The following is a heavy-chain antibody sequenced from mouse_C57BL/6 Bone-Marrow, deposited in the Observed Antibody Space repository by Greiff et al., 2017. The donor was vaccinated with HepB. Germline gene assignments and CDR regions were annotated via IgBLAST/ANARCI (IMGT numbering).Heavy chain of an antibody. CDR2: ISYDGSN. J-gene: IGHJ4*01. CDR1: GYSITSGYY. CDR3: AREDLDSPYYYAMDY. V-gene: IGHV3-6*01. Sequence: EVQRVESGPGLVKPSQSLSLTCSVTGYSITSGYYWNWIRQFPGNKLEWMGYISYDGSNNYNPSLKNRISITRDTSKNQFFLKLNSVTTEDTATYYCAREDLDSPYYYAMDYWGQGTSVTVSS. D-gene: IGHD3-2*01.